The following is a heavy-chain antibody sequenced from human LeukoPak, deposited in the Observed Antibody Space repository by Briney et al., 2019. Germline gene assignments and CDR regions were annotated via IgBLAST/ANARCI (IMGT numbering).Heavy chain of an antibody. D-gene: IGHD5-12*01. CDR3: ARDASSGYYFDY. Sequence: KSSQTLSLTCTVSGGSISSGDYYWSWIRQPPGKGLEWIGYIYYSGSTYYNPSLKSRVTISVDTSKNQFSLKLSSVTAADTAVYYCARDASSGYYFDYWGQGTLVTVSS. CDR2: IYYSGST. J-gene: IGHJ4*02. V-gene: IGHV4-30-4*01. CDR1: GGSISSGDYY.